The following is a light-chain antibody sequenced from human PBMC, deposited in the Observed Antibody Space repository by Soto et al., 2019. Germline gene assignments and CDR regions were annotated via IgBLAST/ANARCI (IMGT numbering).Light chain of an antibody. CDR1: SSDVGGYNY. CDR3: SSYAGSNNFPYV. Sequence: QSVLTQPPSASGSPVQAVTISCTGTSSDVGGYNYVSWYQQHPGKAPKLMIYEVSKRPSGVPDRFSGSKSGNTASLTVSGLQTEDEADYYCSSYAGSNNFPYVFGTGTKVTVL. V-gene: IGLV2-8*01. J-gene: IGLJ1*01. CDR2: EVS.